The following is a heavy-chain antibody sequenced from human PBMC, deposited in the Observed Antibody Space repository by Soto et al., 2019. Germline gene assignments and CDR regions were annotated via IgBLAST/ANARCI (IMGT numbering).Heavy chain of an antibody. CDR1: GYSFTSYW. J-gene: IGHJ6*02. CDR2: IYPGDSDT. D-gene: IGHD5-18*01. CDR3: ARFDGYSYGYDYYCYGMDV. Sequence: PGESLKISCKGSGYSFTSYWIGWVRQMPGKGLEWMGIIYPGDSDTRYSPSFQGQVTISADKSISTAYLQWSSLKASDTAMYYCARFDGYSYGYDYYCYGMDVWGQGTTVTVSS. V-gene: IGHV5-51*01.